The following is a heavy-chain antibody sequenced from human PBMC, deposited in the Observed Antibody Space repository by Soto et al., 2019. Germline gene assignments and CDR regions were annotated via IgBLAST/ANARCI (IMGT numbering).Heavy chain of an antibody. CDR1: GYTFTSYY. V-gene: IGHV1-46*01. CDR2: INPSGGST. J-gene: IGHJ4*02. Sequence: QVQLVQSGAEVKKPGASVKVSCKASGYTFTSYYMHWVRQAPGQGLEWMGIINPSGGSTSYAQKFQGRVTMTRDTSTSTVYMELNSLRSEDTAVYYCARDLERGSGIAVAGGLGYWGQGTLVTVSS. D-gene: IGHD6-19*01. CDR3: ARDLERGSGIAVAGGLGY.